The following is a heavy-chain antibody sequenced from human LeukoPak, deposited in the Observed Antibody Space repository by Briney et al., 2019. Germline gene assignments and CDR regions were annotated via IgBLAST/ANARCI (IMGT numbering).Heavy chain of an antibody. J-gene: IGHJ4*02. D-gene: IGHD3-22*01. CDR2: INPNSGGT. V-gene: IGHV1-2*02. Sequence: ASVKVSCKASGYTFTGYYMHWVRQAPGQGLEWMGWINPNSGGTNYAQKFQGRVTSTRDTSISTAYMELNRLRSDDTAVYYCARGRDYYDSSSFFDYWGQGTLVTVSS. CDR1: GYTFTGYY. CDR3: ARGRDYYDSSSFFDY.